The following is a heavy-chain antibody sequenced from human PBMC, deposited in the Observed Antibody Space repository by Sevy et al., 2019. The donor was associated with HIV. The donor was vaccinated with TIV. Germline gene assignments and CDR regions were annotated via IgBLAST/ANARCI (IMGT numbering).Heavy chain of an antibody. V-gene: IGHV3-23*01. CDR1: GFTFSNYW. CDR2: IRGGGGGT. CDR3: AKHYIHDISDGWYFDL. D-gene: IGHD4-4*01. Sequence: GGSLRLSCVASGFTFSNYWMSWVRQAPGKGLEGKGLEWVSTIRGGGGGTYYADSVRGRFTISRDNSKNTLYLQVNSLRVEDSAVYYCAKHYIHDISDGWYFDLWGRGTLVTVSS. J-gene: IGHJ2*01.